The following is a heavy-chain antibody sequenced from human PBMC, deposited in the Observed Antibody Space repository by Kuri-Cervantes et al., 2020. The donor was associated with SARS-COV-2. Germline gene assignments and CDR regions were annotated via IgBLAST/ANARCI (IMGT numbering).Heavy chain of an antibody. J-gene: IGHJ3*02. Sequence: GESLKISCAASGFTFSSYAMSWVRQAPGKGLEWVSAISGSGGSTYYADSVKGRFTISRDNSKNTLYLQMNSLRAEDTAVYYCAKGPVVATGAFDIWGQGTMVTVSS. D-gene: IGHD1-26*01. CDR2: ISGSGGST. CDR1: GFTFSSYA. V-gene: IGHV3-23*01. CDR3: AKGPVVATGAFDI.